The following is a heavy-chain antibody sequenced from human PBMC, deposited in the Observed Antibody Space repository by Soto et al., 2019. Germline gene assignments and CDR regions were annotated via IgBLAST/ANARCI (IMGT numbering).Heavy chain of an antibody. CDR2: MNPNSGNT. Sequence: QVQLVQSGAEVKKPGASVKVSCKASGYTFTSYDINWVRQATGQGLEWMGWMNPNSGNTGYAQKLQGRVTITRNTSISTAYMELSSLRSEDTAVYYCARGFTGYSSSWYSDYYYMDVWGKGTTVTVSS. V-gene: IGHV1-8*01. D-gene: IGHD6-13*01. J-gene: IGHJ6*03. CDR1: GYTFTSYD. CDR3: ARGFTGYSSSWYSDYYYMDV.